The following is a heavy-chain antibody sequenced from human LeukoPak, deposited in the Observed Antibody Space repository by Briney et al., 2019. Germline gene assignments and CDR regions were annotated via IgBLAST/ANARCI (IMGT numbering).Heavy chain of an antibody. CDR1: GGSISSGDYY. Sequence: SETLSLTCTVSGGSISSGDYYWSWIRQPPGKGLEWIGYIYYSGSTYYNPSLKSRVTISVDTSKNQFSLKLSSVTAADTAVYYCARAGLGTSFYSNFDYWGQGTLVTVSS. J-gene: IGHJ4*02. V-gene: IGHV4-30-4*08. CDR2: IYYSGST. D-gene: IGHD2-2*01. CDR3: ARAGLGTSFYSNFDY.